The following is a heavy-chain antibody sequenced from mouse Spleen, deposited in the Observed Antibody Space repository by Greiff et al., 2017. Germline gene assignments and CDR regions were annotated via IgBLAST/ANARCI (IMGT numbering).Heavy chain of an antibody. D-gene: IGHD6-5*01. CDR2: IDPSDSYT. Sequence: QVQLQQPGAELVMPGASVRLSCKASGCTFTSYWMHWVKQRPGQGLEWIGEIDPSDSYTNYNQKFKGKATLTVDKSSSTAYMQLSSLTSEDSAVYYCARYALDGGDAMDYWGQGTSVTVSS. CDR3: ARYALDGGDAMDY. V-gene: IGHV1-69*01. J-gene: IGHJ4*01. CDR1: GCTFTSYW.